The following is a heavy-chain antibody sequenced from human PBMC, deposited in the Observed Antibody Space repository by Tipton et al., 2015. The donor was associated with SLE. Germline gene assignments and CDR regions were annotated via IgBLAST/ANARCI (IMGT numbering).Heavy chain of an antibody. CDR3: ARRVPHRYYFDL. CDR2: IFYTGSV. Sequence: TLSLTCTGSGGSISNSYWTWIRQPPGKGLEWIGSIFYTGSVHDNPSLTSRVTMSLGTSKSQFSLRLTSVSAADTAMYFCARRVPHRYYFDLWGRGTLVTVSS. J-gene: IGHJ2*01. V-gene: IGHV4-59*01. D-gene: IGHD1-26*01. CDR1: GGSISNSY.